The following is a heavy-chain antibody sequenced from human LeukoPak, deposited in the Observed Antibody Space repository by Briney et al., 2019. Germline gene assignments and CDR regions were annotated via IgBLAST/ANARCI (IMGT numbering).Heavy chain of an antibody. CDR1: GFTFGDYA. V-gene: IGHV3-49*04. CDR3: TRDQTPYY. J-gene: IGHJ4*02. Sequence: GGSLRLSCTASGFTFGDYAMSWVRQAPGKVLEWVGFIRSQIYGGTPEYAASVKGRFTISRDDSEGVAYLQMNSLKTEDTAVYYCTRDQTPYYWGQGTLVTVSS. CDR2: IRSQIYGGTP.